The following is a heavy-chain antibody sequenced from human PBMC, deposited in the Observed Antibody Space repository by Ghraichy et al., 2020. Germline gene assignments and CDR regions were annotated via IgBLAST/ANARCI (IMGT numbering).Heavy chain of an antibody. V-gene: IGHV3-48*03. J-gene: IGHJ6*02. CDR3: ARDHYDFWSGSWRGMDV. Sequence: LSLTCAASGFTFSSYEMNWVRQAPGKGLEWVSYISSSGSTIYYADSVKGRFTISRDNAKNSLYLQMNSLRAEDTAVYYCARDHYDFWSGSWRGMDVWGQGTTVTVSS. CDR2: ISSSGSTI. D-gene: IGHD3-3*01. CDR1: GFTFSSYE.